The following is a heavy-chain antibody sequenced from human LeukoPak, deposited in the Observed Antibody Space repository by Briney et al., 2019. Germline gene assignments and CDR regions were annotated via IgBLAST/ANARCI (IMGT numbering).Heavy chain of an antibody. CDR1: GFTFSSYG. Sequence: PGRSLRLSCAASGFTFSSYGMHWVRQAPGKGLEWVAVISYDGSNKYYADSVKGRFTISRDNSKNTVFLQLSSLSAEDTAVYYCARGRGGSGNYYFDYWGQGTLVIASS. J-gene: IGHJ4*02. V-gene: IGHV3-30*03. D-gene: IGHD3-10*01. CDR2: ISYDGSNK. CDR3: ARGRGGSGNYYFDY.